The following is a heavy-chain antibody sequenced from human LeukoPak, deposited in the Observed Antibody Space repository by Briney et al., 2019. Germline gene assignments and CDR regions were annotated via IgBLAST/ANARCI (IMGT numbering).Heavy chain of an antibody. J-gene: IGHJ4*02. V-gene: IGHV3-30*02. D-gene: IGHD3-3*01. CDR1: GFTFSTHG. CDR3: AKGPPYDFWSGRSYFDY. Sequence: GGSLRLSCAASGFTFSTHGMYWVRQAPGKGLEWVTFIRYDGSNKNYADSVKGRFTISRDNSKNTLYLQMNSLRAEDTAVYYCAKGPPYDFWSGRSYFDYWGQGTLVTVSS. CDR2: IRYDGSNK.